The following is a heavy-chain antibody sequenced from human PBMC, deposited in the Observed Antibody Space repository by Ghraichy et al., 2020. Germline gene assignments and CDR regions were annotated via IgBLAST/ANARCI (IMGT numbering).Heavy chain of an antibody. CDR3: ATFFERGAVAGY. V-gene: IGHV4-39*02. Sequence: SETLSLTCTVSGDSINNSRFYWGWVRQTPGKGLEWIASIYYSGSTYYNPDFKSRVTMSIDTSRNHFSLRLSSLTTADTSLYYCATFFERGAVAGYWGQGILVTVSS. CDR2: IYYSGST. CDR1: GDSINNSRFY. J-gene: IGHJ4*02. D-gene: IGHD6-19*01.